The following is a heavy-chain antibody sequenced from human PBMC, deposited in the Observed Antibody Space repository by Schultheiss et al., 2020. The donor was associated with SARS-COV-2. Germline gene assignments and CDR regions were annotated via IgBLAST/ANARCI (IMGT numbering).Heavy chain of an antibody. CDR3: ARDGRGFARMYYFDY. J-gene: IGHJ4*02. Sequence: GESLKISCAASGFTFSNYGMHWVRQAPGKGLEWVAVIWYDGSNKYYADSVKGRFTISRDNSKNTLYLQMNSLRAEDTAVYYCARDGRGFARMYYFDYWGQGTLVTVSS. D-gene: IGHD3-10*01. V-gene: IGHV3-33*01. CDR2: IWYDGSNK. CDR1: GFTFSNYG.